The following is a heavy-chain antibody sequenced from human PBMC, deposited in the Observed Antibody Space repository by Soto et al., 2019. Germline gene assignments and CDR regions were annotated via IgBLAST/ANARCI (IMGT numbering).Heavy chain of an antibody. CDR1: GFTFSGYW. CDR3: ARGGGGPYFDS. CDR2: IKQVGNEK. V-gene: IGHV3-7*01. J-gene: IGHJ4*02. Sequence: PGGSLRLSCTASGFTSGFTFSGYWMCWVRQAPTKGLEWVANIKQVGNEKYYVDSVKGRFTISRDNGKNSLYLQMNSLRAEDTAVYYCARGGGGPYFDSWGQGTLVTVSS. D-gene: IGHD2-15*01.